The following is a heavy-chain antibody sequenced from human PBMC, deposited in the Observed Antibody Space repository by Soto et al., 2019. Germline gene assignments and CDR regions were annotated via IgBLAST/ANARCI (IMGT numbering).Heavy chain of an antibody. CDR2: ISGSGGST. CDR1: GFTFSSYA. V-gene: IGHV3-23*01. D-gene: IGHD3-3*01. J-gene: IGHJ6*02. CDR3: AKDRGFLENYYYYYGMDV. Sequence: EVQLLESGGGLVQPGGSLRLSCAASGFTFSSYAMSWVRQAPGKGLEWVLAISGSGGSTYYADSVKGRFTISRDNSKNTLYLQMNSLRAEDTAVYYCAKDRGFLENYYYYYGMDVWGQGTTVTVSS.